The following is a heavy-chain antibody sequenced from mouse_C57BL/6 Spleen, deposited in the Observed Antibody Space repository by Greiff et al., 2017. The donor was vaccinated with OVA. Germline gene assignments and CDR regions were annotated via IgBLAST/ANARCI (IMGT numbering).Heavy chain of an antibody. Sequence: EVMLVESGAELVRPGASVKLSCTASGFNIKDDYMHWVKQRPEQGLEWIGWIDPENGDTEYASKFQGKATITADTSSNTAYLQLSSLTSEDTAVYYCSYDPLRDYWGQGTSVTVSS. J-gene: IGHJ4*01. V-gene: IGHV14-4*01. CDR3: SYDPLRDY. CDR1: GFNIKDDY. CDR2: IDPENGDT. D-gene: IGHD2-3*01.